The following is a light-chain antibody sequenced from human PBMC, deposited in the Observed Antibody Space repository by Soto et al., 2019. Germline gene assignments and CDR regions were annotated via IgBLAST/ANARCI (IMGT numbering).Light chain of an antibody. V-gene: IGLV2-14*01. CDR3: NSYTSSSTFV. J-gene: IGLJ1*01. CDR2: DVS. CDR1: SSDVGSYNY. Sequence: QSALTQPASVSGSPGQSITISCTGTSSDVGSYNYVSWYQQHPGKAPKLMIYDVSNRPSGVSNRFSGSKSGNTASLTISELQAEDEADYYCNSYTSSSTFVFGTGTKVTVL.